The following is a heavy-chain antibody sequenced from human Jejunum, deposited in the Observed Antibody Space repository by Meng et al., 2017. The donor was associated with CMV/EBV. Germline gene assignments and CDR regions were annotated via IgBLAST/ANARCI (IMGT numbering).Heavy chain of an antibody. CDR1: GFTFSNYM. CDR2: ISISSFM. J-gene: IGHJ4*02. V-gene: IGHV3-21*01. CDR3: ARVFKGGNYFDY. Sequence: CAASGFTFSNYMMHWVRQAPGKGLEWVSSISISSFMYYADSVKRRFTISRDNAKNSLYLQMNSLRAEDTAVYYCARVFKGGNYFDYWGQGTQVTVSS. D-gene: IGHD1-26*01.